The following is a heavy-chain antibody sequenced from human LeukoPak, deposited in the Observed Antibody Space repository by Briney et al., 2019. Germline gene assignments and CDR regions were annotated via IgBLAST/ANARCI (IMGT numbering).Heavy chain of an antibody. V-gene: IGHV3-48*01. CDR1: GFTFSSYS. CDR3: ARERAIDDFWSGYLYYMDV. CDR2: ISSSSSTI. D-gene: IGHD3-3*01. Sequence: GGSLRLSWAASGFTFSSYSMNWVRQAPGKGLEWVSYISSSSSTIYYADSVKGRFTISRDNAKNSLYLQMNSLRAEDTAVYYCARERAIDDFWSGYLYYMDVWGKGTTVTVSS. J-gene: IGHJ6*03.